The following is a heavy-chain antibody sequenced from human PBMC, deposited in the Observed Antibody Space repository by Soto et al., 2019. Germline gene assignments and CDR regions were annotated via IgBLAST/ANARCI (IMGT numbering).Heavy chain of an antibody. CDR3: AKDVVVGATTGLGDYYYYYGMDV. V-gene: IGHV3-30*18. CDR2: ISYDGSNK. Sequence: PGGSLRLSCAASGFTFSSYGMHWVRQAPGKGLEWVAVISYDGSNKYYADSVEGRFTISRDNSKNTLYLQMNSLRAEDTAVYYCAKDVVVGATTGLGDYYYYYGMDVWGQGTTVTVSS. J-gene: IGHJ6*02. D-gene: IGHD1-26*01. CDR1: GFTFSSYG.